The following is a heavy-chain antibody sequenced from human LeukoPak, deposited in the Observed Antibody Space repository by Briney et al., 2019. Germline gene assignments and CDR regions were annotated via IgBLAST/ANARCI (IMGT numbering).Heavy chain of an antibody. D-gene: IGHD3-10*01. Sequence: PSETLSLTCTVSGGSISSSSYYWGWIRQPPGKGLEWIGSIYYSGSTYYNPSLKSRVTISVDTSKNQFSLKLSSVTAADTAVYYCARHRGTTYYYGSGSYGDNWFDPWGQGTLVTVSS. CDR2: IYYSGST. V-gene: IGHV4-39*01. J-gene: IGHJ5*02. CDR1: GGSISSSSYY. CDR3: ARHRGTTYYYGSGSYGDNWFDP.